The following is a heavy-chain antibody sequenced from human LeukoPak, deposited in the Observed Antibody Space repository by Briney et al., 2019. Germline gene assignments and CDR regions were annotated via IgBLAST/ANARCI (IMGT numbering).Heavy chain of an antibody. CDR3: AREKLSFFDSSGYFDY. CDR1: GFTFSSYE. V-gene: IGHV3-48*03. Sequence: GGSLRLSCAASGFTFSSYEMNWVRQAPGKGLEWVSFISSSGSAIHYADSVRGRFTISRDNAKNSLYLQMSRLRAEDTPVYYCAREKLSFFDSSGYFDYWGQGTLVTVSS. D-gene: IGHD3-22*01. CDR2: ISSSGSAI. J-gene: IGHJ4*02.